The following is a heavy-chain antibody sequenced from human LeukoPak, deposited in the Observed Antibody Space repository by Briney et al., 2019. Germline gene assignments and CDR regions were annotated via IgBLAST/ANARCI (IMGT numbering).Heavy chain of an antibody. CDR1: GGSISSYY. V-gene: IGHV4-4*09. Sequence: SETLSLTCTVSGGSISSYYWSWIRQPPGKGLEWIGYIYTSGSTNYNPSLKSRVTISVDTSKNQFSLKLSSVTAADTAVYYCARHYYDFWSGYFDYRGQGTLVTVSS. D-gene: IGHD3-3*01. CDR3: ARHYYDFWSGYFDY. CDR2: IYTSGST. J-gene: IGHJ4*02.